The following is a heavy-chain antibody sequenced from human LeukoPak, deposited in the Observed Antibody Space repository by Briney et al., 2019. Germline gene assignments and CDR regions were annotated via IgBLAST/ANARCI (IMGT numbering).Heavy chain of an antibody. Sequence: PGGSLRLSCAASGFTFGTYDMSWVRQAPGKGLEWVSSISGSGGTTYYADSVRGRFPVSRDNSKNTLYLHMNSLRAEDTAVYYCAKANGGSHLYYYSGMDVWGRGTTVTVSS. CDR1: GFTFGTYD. CDR2: ISGSGGTT. D-gene: IGHD1-26*01. J-gene: IGHJ6*02. V-gene: IGHV3-23*01. CDR3: AKANGGSHLYYYSGMDV.